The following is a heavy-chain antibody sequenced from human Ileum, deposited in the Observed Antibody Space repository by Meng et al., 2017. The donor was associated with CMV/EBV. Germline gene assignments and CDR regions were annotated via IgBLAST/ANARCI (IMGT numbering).Heavy chain of an antibody. J-gene: IGHJ5*02. V-gene: IGHV4-59*01. Sequence: GSLRLSCTASGGSISSYYWSWIRQPPGKGLEGIGYIYYSGSTNYNPTLKSRVTISVDTTKNQFSLKLSSVTAADTAVYYCARDFWIGYGGGFDPWGQGTLVTVSS. CDR2: IYYSGST. CDR1: GGSISSYY. CDR3: ARDFWIGYGGGFDP. D-gene: IGHD3-3*01.